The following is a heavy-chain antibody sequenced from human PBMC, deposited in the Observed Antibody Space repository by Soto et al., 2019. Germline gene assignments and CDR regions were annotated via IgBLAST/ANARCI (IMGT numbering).Heavy chain of an antibody. Sequence: QLPLVQSGAEVKTPGSSVKVSCEASGGTFNTYAISWVRQAPGQGLEWMGGILPSFGTAQYAQKFQDRVTITADGSTTTAYMELSSLKSEDTAVYYCATSLTSVIDCWGQGTLVTVSS. J-gene: IGHJ4*02. CDR3: ATSLTSVIDC. CDR1: GGTFNTYA. D-gene: IGHD7-27*01. CDR2: ILPSFGTA. V-gene: IGHV1-69*01.